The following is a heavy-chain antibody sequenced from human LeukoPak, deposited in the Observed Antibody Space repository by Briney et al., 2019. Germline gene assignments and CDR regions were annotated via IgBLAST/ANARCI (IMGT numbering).Heavy chain of an antibody. J-gene: IGHJ3*02. CDR2: ISWNSGSI. Sequence: GGSLRLSCAASGFTFDDYAMHWVRQAPGKGLEWVSGISWNSGSIGYADSVKGRFTISRDNAKNSLYLQMNSLRAEDMALYYCAKDKSGVYFDAFDIWGQGRMVTVSS. CDR3: AKDKSGVYFDAFDI. V-gene: IGHV3-9*03. CDR1: GFTFDDYA. D-gene: IGHD1-26*01.